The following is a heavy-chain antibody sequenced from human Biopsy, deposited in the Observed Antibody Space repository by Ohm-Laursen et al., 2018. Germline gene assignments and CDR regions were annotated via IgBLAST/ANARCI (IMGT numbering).Heavy chain of an antibody. J-gene: IGHJ5*02. D-gene: IGHD1-7*01. CDR1: GYTFTSYD. Sequence: SVKVSCKTSGYTFTSYDITWVRQASGQGPEWIGWLNPVSGNSNFGQRFRGRVTVTSDTSISTAYMELSGLTSDDTATYYCGRAVRNQLLTDPWGQGTLVTVTS. CDR3: GRAVRNQLLTDP. CDR2: LNPVSGNS. V-gene: IGHV1-8*01.